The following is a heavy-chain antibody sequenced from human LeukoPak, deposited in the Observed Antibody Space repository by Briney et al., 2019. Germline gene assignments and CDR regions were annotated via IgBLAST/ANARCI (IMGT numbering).Heavy chain of an antibody. D-gene: IGHD3-10*01. V-gene: IGHV1-2*04. J-gene: IGHJ6*02. Sequence: ASVKVSCKASGYTFTGYYMHWVRQAPGRGREWMGWINPNSGGTNYAQKFQGWVTTTRDTPTSTVYMELSSLRSEDTAVYYCARDPYGSGSYFSYYGMDVWGQGTTVTVSS. CDR3: ARDPYGSGSYFSYYGMDV. CDR1: GYTFTGYY. CDR2: INPNSGGT.